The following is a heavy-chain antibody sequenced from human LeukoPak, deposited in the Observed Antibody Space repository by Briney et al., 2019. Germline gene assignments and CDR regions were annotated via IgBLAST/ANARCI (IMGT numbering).Heavy chain of an antibody. CDR2: ITGSSDKT. CDR3: AKDLSSSWQIDY. CDR1: GFTLSSYA. J-gene: IGHJ4*02. D-gene: IGHD6-13*01. Sequence: GRSLRLSCAASGFTLSSYAMNWVRQAPGKGLEWVSGITGSSDKTFYADSVKGRFTISRDSSKNTMYLQMNSLRGEDSAVYYCAKDLSSSWQIDYWGQGTLVTVSS. V-gene: IGHV3-23*01.